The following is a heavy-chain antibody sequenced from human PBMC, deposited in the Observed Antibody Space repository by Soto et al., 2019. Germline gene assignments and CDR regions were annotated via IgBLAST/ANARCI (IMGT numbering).Heavy chain of an antibody. CDR2: IYYSGST. V-gene: IGHV4-31*03. CDR1: GGSISSGGYY. CDR3: ERWPQLEPRFDY. Sequence: QVQLQESGPGLVKPSQTLSLTCTFSGGSISSGGYYCSWIRQHPGKGLEWIGYIYYSGSTYYNPSRKSRVTISVDTSKNQFSLKLSSVTAADTAVYYCERWPQLEPRFDYWGQGTLVTVS. D-gene: IGHD1-1*01. J-gene: IGHJ4*02.